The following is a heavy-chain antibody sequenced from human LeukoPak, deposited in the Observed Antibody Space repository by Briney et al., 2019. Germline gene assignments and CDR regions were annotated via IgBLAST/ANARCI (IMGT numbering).Heavy chain of an antibody. CDR1: GFSLSTFA. CDR2: IGASDGYT. V-gene: IGHV3-23*01. CDR3: ARAPVVSCRGAFCYPLDY. D-gene: IGHD2-15*01. Sequence: PGGSLRLSCVASGFSLSTFAMSWVRQSPEKGLEWVSAIGASDGYTYHADPVKGRFTMSRDISRNTVYLQMNSLRVDDTAVYFCARAPVVSCRGAFCYPLDYWGHGILITVSS. J-gene: IGHJ4*01.